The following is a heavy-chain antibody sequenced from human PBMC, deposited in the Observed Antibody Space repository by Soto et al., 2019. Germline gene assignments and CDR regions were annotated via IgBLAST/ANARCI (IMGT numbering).Heavy chain of an antibody. Sequence: SETLSLTCTVSGGSIGSYYWSWIRQPAGKGLEWIGRIYTSGSTNYNPSLKSRVTMSVDTSKNQFSLKLSSVTAADTAVYYCAREHAAMATVADRVDYWGQGTLVTVSS. D-gene: IGHD5-18*01. CDR1: GGSIGSYY. J-gene: IGHJ4*02. CDR2: IYTSGST. V-gene: IGHV4-4*07. CDR3: AREHAAMATVADRVDY.